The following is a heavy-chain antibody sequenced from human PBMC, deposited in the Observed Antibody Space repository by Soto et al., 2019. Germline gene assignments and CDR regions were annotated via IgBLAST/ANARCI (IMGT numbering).Heavy chain of an antibody. CDR2: ISSSSSYI. CDR3: VLSVVVAATWQYLNWFDP. Sequence: EVQLVESGGGLVKPGGSLRLSCAASGFTFSSYSMNWVRQAPGKGLEWVSSISSSSSYIYYADSVKGRFTISRDNAKNSLYLQMNSLRAEDTAVYYCVLSVVVAATWQYLNWFDPWGQGTLVTVSS. V-gene: IGHV3-21*01. J-gene: IGHJ5*02. CDR1: GFTFSSYS. D-gene: IGHD2-15*01.